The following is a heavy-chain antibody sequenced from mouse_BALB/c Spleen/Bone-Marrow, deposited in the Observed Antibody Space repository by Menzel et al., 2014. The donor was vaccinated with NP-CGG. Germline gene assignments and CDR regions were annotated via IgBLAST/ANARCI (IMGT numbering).Heavy chain of an antibody. Sequence: VQLQQSRAELAKPGASVKMSCKASGYTFTNYWMHWVKQGPGQGLEWIGYIDPNTYYTRYDQKFKDKATLTADKSSSTAYLQLSSLTSEDSAVYYCARYWDAYWGQGTLVTVSA. CDR3: ARYWDAY. J-gene: IGHJ3*01. V-gene: IGHV1-7*01. D-gene: IGHD4-1*01. CDR1: GYTFTNYW. CDR2: IDPNTYYT.